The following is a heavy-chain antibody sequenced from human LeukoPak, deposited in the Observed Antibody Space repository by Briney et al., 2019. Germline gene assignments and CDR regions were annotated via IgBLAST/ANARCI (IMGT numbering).Heavy chain of an antibody. V-gene: IGHV3-23*01. CDR2: ISGSGGST. Sequence: PGGSLRLSCAASGFTFRSHGMHWVRQAPGKGLEWVSVISGSGGSTYYADSVKGRFTISRDNSKNTLYLQMNSLRAEDTAVYYCAKDQYSRWELSPGGGDYWGQGTLVTVSS. D-gene: IGHD1-26*01. J-gene: IGHJ4*02. CDR3: AKDQYSRWELSPGGGDY. CDR1: GFTFRSHG.